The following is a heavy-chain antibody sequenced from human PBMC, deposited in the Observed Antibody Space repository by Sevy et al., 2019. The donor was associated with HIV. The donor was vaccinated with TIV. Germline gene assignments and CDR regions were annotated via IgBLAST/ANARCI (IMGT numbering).Heavy chain of an antibody. CDR2: INSDGSST. D-gene: IGHD3-22*01. V-gene: IGHV3-74*01. Sequence: GGSLRLSCAASGFTFRNYWMHWVRQAPGKGLVWVSRINSDGSSTSYADSVKGRFTISRDNAKNTLYLQMNNLRAEDTALYYCTRVRAAITTGWANWFDPWGQGTLVTVSS. J-gene: IGHJ5*02. CDR1: GFTFRNYW. CDR3: TRVRAAITTGWANWFDP.